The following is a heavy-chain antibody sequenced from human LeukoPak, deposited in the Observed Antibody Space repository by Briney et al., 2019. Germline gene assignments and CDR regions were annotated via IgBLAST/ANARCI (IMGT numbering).Heavy chain of an antibody. CDR3: ARVGFYYDSSGYYPRDAFDI. CDR2: ISAYNGNT. D-gene: IGHD3-22*01. Sequence: ASVTVSCKASGYTFTSNHIHWVRQAPGQGLEWMGWISAYNGNTNYAQKLQGRVTMTTDTSTSTAYMELRSLRSDDTAVYYCARVGFYYDSSGYYPRDAFDIWGQGTMVTVSS. J-gene: IGHJ3*02. CDR1: GYTFTSNH. V-gene: IGHV1-18*04.